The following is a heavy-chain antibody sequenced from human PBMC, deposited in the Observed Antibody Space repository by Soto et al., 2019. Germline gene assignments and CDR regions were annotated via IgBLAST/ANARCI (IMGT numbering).Heavy chain of an antibody. CDR2: IIPIFGTA. CDR1: GGTFSSYA. V-gene: IGHV1-69*13. D-gene: IGHD3-22*01. J-gene: IGHJ5*02. Sequence: SVKVSCKASGGTFSSYAISWVRQAPGQGLEWMGGIIPIFGTANYAQKFQGRVTITADESTSTAYMELSSLRSEDTAVYYCARDDYDSSGYYDNWFDPWGQGTLVTVSS. CDR3: ARDDYDSSGYYDNWFDP.